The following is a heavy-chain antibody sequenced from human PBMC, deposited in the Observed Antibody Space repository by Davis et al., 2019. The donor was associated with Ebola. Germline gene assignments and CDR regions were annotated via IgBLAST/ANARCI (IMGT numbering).Heavy chain of an antibody. V-gene: IGHV4-4*02. CDR1: GDSISSRNW. J-gene: IGHJ5*01. CDR3: ARMVRIGGAGIKWFDS. CDR2: IHSSGST. D-gene: IGHD3-16*01. Sequence: MPSETLSLTCAVSGDSISSRNWWSWVRQFPGKGLEWIGYIHSSGSTYYNPSLKSRTKTSVDTSRNHFSLQLSSVIAADTAVYYCARMVRIGGAGIKWFDSWGQGTLVTVSS.